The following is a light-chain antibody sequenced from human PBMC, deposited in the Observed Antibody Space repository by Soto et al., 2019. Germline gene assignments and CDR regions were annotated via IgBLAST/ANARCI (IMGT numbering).Light chain of an antibody. CDR3: QQLESYPST. V-gene: IGKV1-9*01. CDR1: QGINTF. Sequence: IHLSQSPSSLSASVGDRVTITWRASQGINTFLAWYQQKPGKAPKLLIYAASTLQSGVPSRFSGSGSGTDFTLTISSLQPEDFATYYCQQLESYPSTFGGGTKVDI. J-gene: IGKJ4*01. CDR2: AAS.